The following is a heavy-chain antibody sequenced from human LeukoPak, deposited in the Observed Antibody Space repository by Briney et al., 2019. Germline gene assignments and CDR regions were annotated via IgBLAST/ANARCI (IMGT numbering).Heavy chain of an antibody. CDR2: ISDSGGST. Sequence: GGSPRLSCAASGFTFSSSAVSWVRQAPGKGLEWVSTISDSGGSTYYADSVKGRFTISRDNSKNTLYLQMYSLRAEDTALYYCAKGVSGNWGGLDIWGQGTMVPVSS. V-gene: IGHV3-23*01. J-gene: IGHJ3*02. CDR1: GFTFSSSA. CDR3: AKGVSGNWGGLDI. D-gene: IGHD1-14*01.